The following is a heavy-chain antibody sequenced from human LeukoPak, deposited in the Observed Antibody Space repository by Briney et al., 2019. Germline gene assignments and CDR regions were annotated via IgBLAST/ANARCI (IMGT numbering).Heavy chain of an antibody. CDR3: AKVPAGLRIQLWLSRYYFDY. Sequence: PGGSLRLSCAASGFTFSDYCMGWVRQAPGKGLEWVSAISGSGGSTYYADSVKGRFTISRDNSKNTLYLQMNSLRAEDTAVYYCAKVPAGLRIQLWLSRYYFDYWGQGTLVTVSS. CDR2: ISGSGGST. D-gene: IGHD5-18*01. J-gene: IGHJ4*02. V-gene: IGHV3-23*01. CDR1: GFTFSDYC.